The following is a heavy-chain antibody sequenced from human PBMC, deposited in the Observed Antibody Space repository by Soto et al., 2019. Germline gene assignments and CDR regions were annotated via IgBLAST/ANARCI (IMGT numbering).Heavy chain of an antibody. V-gene: IGHV3-15*07. CDR3: TTDSYTIFGVVIKAFDY. Sequence: PGGSLRLSCAASGFTFSNAWMNWVRQAPGKGLEWVGRIKSKTDGGTTDYAAPVKGRFTISRDDSKNTLYLQMNSLKTEDTAVYYCTTDSYTIFGVVIKAFDYWGQGTLVTVSS. J-gene: IGHJ4*02. D-gene: IGHD3-3*01. CDR1: GFTFSNAW. CDR2: IKSKTDGGTT.